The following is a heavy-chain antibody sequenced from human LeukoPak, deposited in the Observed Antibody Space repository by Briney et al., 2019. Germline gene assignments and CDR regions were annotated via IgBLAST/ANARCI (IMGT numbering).Heavy chain of an antibody. V-gene: IGHV3-48*03. CDR1: GFTFSSYE. CDR2: ISSSGSTI. D-gene: IGHD3-22*01. Sequence: GGSLRLSCADSGFTFSSYEMNWVRQAPGKGLEWVSYISSSGSTIYYADSVKGRFTISGDNPKNSLYLQMNSLRAEDTAVYYCAKRGYYGYYFDYWGQGTLVTVSS. CDR3: AKRGYYGYYFDY. J-gene: IGHJ4*02.